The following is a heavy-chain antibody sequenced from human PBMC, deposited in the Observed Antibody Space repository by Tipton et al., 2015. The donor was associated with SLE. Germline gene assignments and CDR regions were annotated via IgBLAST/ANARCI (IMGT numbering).Heavy chain of an antibody. CDR3: ARSAIFGVIMGGYFDY. Sequence: TLSLTCTVSGGSISSHYWSWIRQPPGKGLEWIGYIYYSGSTNYNPSLKSRVTISVDTSKNQFSLKLSSVTAADTAVYYCARSAIFGVIMGGYFDYWGQGTLVTVSS. CDR1: GGSISSHY. D-gene: IGHD3-3*01. CDR2: IYYSGST. J-gene: IGHJ4*02. V-gene: IGHV4-59*11.